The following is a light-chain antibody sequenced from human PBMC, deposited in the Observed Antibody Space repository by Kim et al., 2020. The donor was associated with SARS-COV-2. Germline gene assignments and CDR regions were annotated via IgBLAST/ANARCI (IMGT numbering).Light chain of an antibody. CDR3: QTWDSTTVI. CDR1: KVGEKY. J-gene: IGLJ2*01. V-gene: IGLV3-1*01. Sequence: SVAPGQTARITCSGDKVGEKYTSWYQHKSSQSPVVVIYQDNKRPSGMTERFSGSSSGNTATLTISGTQPMDEADYYCQTWDSTTVIFGGGTQLTVL. CDR2: QDN.